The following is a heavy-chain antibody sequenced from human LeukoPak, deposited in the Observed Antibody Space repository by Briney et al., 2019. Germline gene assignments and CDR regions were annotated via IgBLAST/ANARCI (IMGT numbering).Heavy chain of an antibody. Sequence: PGGSLRLSCAASGFTFDDYAMHWVRQAPGKGLEWVSGINWSSKMVAYAASVKGRFTISRDNAKNSLYLQMNSLTSEDTAFYFCAKGSLEMATVDFEFWGQGTLVTVSS. CDR3: AKGSLEMATVDFEF. D-gene: IGHD5-24*01. CDR1: GFTFDDYA. CDR2: INWSSKMV. V-gene: IGHV3-9*01. J-gene: IGHJ4*02.